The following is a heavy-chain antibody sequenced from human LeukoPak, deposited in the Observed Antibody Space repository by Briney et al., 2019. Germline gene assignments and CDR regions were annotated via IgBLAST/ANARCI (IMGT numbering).Heavy chain of an antibody. CDR1: GYTFTSYA. V-gene: IGHV1-3*01. D-gene: IGHD3-9*01. Sequence: ASVKVSCKASGYTFTSYAMHWVRQAPGQRLEWMGWINAGNGNTKYSQKFQGRVTITRDTSASTAYMELSSLRSEDTAVYYCATTPYDILTGYSSYAFDIWGQGTMVTVSS. CDR3: ATTPYDILTGYSSYAFDI. CDR2: INAGNGNT. J-gene: IGHJ3*02.